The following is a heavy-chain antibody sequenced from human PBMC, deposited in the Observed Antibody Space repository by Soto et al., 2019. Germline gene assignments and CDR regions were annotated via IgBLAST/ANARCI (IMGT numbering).Heavy chain of an antibody. J-gene: IGHJ4*02. CDR2: IIPILGIA. Sequence: ASVKVSCKASGGTFSSYTISWVRQAPGQGLEWMGRIIPILGIANYAQKFQGRVTITADKSTSTAYMELSSLRSEDTAVYYCAREEEYSSSWYSDYWGQGTLVTVSS. CDR1: GGTFSSYT. CDR3: AREEEYSSSWYSDY. D-gene: IGHD6-13*01. V-gene: IGHV1-69*04.